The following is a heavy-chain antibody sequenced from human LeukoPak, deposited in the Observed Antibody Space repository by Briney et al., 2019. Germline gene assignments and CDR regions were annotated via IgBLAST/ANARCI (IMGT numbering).Heavy chain of an antibody. V-gene: IGHV3-21*01. CDR3: ARVPYSDNYHFDY. D-gene: IGHD1-26*01. CDR2: ISTGSSYI. CDR1: GFTFSRYS. J-gene: IGHJ4*02. Sequence: GGSLRLSCAASGFTFSRYSMNWVRPTPGKGLEWVSSISTGSSYIYYADSVKGRFTISRDNAKSSLYLQMNSLRAEDTAVYYCARVPYSDNYHFDYWGQGTLVTVSS.